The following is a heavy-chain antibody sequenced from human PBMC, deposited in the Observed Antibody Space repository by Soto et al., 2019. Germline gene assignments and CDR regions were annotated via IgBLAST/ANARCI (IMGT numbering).Heavy chain of an antibody. CDR1: GGSFSGYS. J-gene: IGHJ4*02. Sequence: QVQLQQWGAGLLKPSETLSLTCAVYGGSFSGYSWTWIRQPPGTGLEWIGEINHSGSTNYNPSLKXXVTISVDTSKSQFSLKLPSVTAADTAVYYCARDKITGLFDYWGQGTLVTVSS. CDR2: INHSGST. CDR3: ARDKITGLFDY. V-gene: IGHV4-34*01. D-gene: IGHD3-10*01.